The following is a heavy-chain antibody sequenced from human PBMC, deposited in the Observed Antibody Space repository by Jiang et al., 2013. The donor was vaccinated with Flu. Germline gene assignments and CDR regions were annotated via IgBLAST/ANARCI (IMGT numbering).Heavy chain of an antibody. CDR2: ISTSGSTI. V-gene: IGHV3-48*03. CDR1: GFTFSSYE. CDR3: ARGAPTLYYHSSTWYFDL. D-gene: IGHD3-22*01. Sequence: AASGFTFSSYEMNWVRQAPGKGLEWVSYISTSGSTIYYAVSVKGRFTISRDNAKNSLYLQMNSLRAEDTAVYYCARGAPTLYYHSSTWYFDLWGRGTLVTVSS. J-gene: IGHJ2*01.